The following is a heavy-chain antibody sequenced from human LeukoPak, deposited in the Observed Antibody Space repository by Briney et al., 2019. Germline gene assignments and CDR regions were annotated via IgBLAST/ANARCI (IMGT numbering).Heavy chain of an antibody. J-gene: IGHJ5*02. CDR3: ARDLPGCSSTSCYAEGPGGDWFDP. D-gene: IGHD2-2*01. Sequence: GASVKVSCKASGYTFTGYFMHWVRQAPGQGLEWMGWINPNSGGTNYAQKLQGRVTMTTDTSTSTAYMELGSLRSDDTAVYYCARDLPGCSSTSCYAEGPGGDWFDPWGQGTLVTVSS. V-gene: IGHV1-2*02. CDR1: GYTFTGYF. CDR2: INPNSGGT.